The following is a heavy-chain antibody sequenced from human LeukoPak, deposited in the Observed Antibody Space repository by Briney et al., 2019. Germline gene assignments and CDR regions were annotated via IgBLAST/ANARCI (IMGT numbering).Heavy chain of an antibody. CDR1: GFTFSSYA. D-gene: IGHD4-17*01. V-gene: IGHV3-23*01. CDR2: ISGSGGST. J-gene: IGHJ4*02. CDR3: AKDYGDYGSFDY. Sequence: GGSLRLSRAASGFTFSSYAMSWVRQAPGKGLEWVSAISGSGGSTYYADSVKGRFTISRDNSKNTLYLQMNSLRAEDTAVYYCAKDYGDYGSFDYWGQGTLVTVSS.